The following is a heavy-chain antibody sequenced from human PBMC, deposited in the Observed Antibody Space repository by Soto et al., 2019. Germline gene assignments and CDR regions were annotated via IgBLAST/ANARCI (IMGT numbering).Heavy chain of an antibody. CDR2: IITTGTTT. CDR1: GFTFSSYA. CDR3: GKDCSGGSCRAGY. J-gene: IGHJ4*02. V-gene: IGHV3-23*01. D-gene: IGHD2-15*01. Sequence: GSLRLSCAASGFTFSSYAITWVRQAPGKGLEWVSSIITTGTTTYYADSVKGRFTISRDNLKNTVYLQANSLRAEDTAVYYCGKDCSGGSCRAGYWGQGTLVTVSS.